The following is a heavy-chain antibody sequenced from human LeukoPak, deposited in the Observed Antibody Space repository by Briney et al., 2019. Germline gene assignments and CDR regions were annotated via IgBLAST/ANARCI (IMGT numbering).Heavy chain of an antibody. CDR2: INHSGST. J-gene: IGHJ6*03. CDR3: ARVHSGRAQYYYYYMDV. D-gene: IGHD3-10*01. Sequence: SETLSLTCAVYGGSFSGYYWSWIRRPPGKGLEWIGEINHSGSTNYNPSLKSRVTISVDTSKNQFSLKLSSVTAADTAVYYCARVHSGRAQYYYYYMDVWGKGTTVTISS. CDR1: GGSFSGYY. V-gene: IGHV4-34*01.